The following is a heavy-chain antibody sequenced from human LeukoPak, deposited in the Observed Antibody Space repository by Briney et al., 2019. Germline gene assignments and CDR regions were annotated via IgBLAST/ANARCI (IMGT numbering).Heavy chain of an antibody. Sequence: GGSLRLSCAASGFTFSSYAMSWVRQAPGKGLEWVAVISYDGSNKYYADSVKGRFTISRDNSKNTLYLQMNSLRAEDTAVYYCARDRIAAAGMRYFQHWGQGTLVTVSS. D-gene: IGHD6-13*01. CDR1: GFTFSSYA. CDR3: ARDRIAAAGMRYFQH. J-gene: IGHJ1*01. CDR2: ISYDGSNK. V-gene: IGHV3-30-3*01.